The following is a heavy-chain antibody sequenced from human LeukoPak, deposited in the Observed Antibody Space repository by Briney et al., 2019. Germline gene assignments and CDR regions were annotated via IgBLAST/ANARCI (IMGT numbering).Heavy chain of an antibody. CDR3: AKEEDGGVGAPIPLDY. J-gene: IGHJ4*02. V-gene: IGHV3-23*01. Sequence: GGSLRLSCAASGFTFSSYGMSWVRQAPGKGLEWVSAISGSGGSTYYADSVKGRFTISRDNSKNTLYLQMNSLRAEDTAVYYCAKEEDGGVGAPIPLDYWGQGTLVTVSS. D-gene: IGHD1-26*01. CDR1: GFTFSSYG. CDR2: ISGSGGST.